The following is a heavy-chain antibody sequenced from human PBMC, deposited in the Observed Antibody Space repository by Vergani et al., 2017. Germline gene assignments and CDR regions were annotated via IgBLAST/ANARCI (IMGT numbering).Heavy chain of an antibody. D-gene: IGHD4-23*01. CDR1: GFSFSSYG. CDR2: ISYDGSNK. CDR3: AKXLPSGTYGGDWLAP. Sequence: QVQLVESGGGVVQPGKSLRLSCAASGFSFSSYGMHWVRQAPGKGLEWVAVISYDGSNKYYADSVKGRFTISRDTSKNTLYLQMNSLRAEDTAVYYCAKXLPSGTYGGDWLAPWGQGTLVTVSS. V-gene: IGHV3-30*18. J-gene: IGHJ5*02.